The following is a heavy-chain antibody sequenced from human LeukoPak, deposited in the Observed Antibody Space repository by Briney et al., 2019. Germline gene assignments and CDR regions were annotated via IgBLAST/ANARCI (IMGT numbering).Heavy chain of an antibody. Sequence: PSETLSLTCTVSGXSISSYYWTWIRQPAGKALELIGRMYTSGSTNYNPSLKSRVTMSVDTSKNQFSLKLSSVAAADTAVDYCAGLTTTAWYFDLWGRGSLVTVSS. CDR1: GXSISSYY. CDR3: AGLTTTAWYFDL. D-gene: IGHD1-26*01. CDR2: MYTSGST. J-gene: IGHJ2*01. V-gene: IGHV4-4*07.